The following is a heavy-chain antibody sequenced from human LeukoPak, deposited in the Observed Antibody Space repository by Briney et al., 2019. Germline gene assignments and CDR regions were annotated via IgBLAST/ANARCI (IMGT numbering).Heavy chain of an antibody. CDR1: GFTFSSSG. CDR2: IRFDGSTQ. Sequence: GGFLRLSCTASGFTFSSSGMNWVRQAPGKGVQWVAFIRFDGSTQYYADSVKGRFTVSRDNSKNTLYLQMNSLRDEDTAVYYCATETRGSYSEYWGQGTLLTVSS. V-gene: IGHV3-30*02. D-gene: IGHD1-26*01. CDR3: ATETRGSYSEY. J-gene: IGHJ4*02.